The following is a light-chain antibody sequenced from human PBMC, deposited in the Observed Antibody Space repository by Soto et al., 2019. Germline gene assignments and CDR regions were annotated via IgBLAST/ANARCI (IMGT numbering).Light chain of an antibody. CDR3: QQYANSPLT. V-gene: IGKV3-20*01. CDR1: QSVSSSY. CDR2: GAS. Sequence: EIVLTQSPGTLSLSPGEGATLSCRASQSVSSSYLAWYQQKPGQAPRLLIYGASSRATGIPDRFSGSGSGTDFTLTIRRLEPEDFAVYYFQQYANSPLTFGPGTKVDIK. J-gene: IGKJ3*01.